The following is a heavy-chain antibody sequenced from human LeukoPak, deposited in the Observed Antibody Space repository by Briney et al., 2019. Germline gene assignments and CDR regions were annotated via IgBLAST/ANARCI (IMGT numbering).Heavy chain of an antibody. CDR1: GGSFSSYY. J-gene: IGHJ5*02. CDR3: ARAPLNTNGGWFDP. D-gene: IGHD2-8*01. Sequence: SETLSLTCAVYGGSFSSYYWSWIRQPPGKGLEWIGEINHSGSTKYNPSLKSRVTISVDTSKNQFSLKLNSVTAADTAVYYCARAPLNTNGGWFDPWGQGTLVTVSS. CDR2: INHSGST. V-gene: IGHV4-34*01.